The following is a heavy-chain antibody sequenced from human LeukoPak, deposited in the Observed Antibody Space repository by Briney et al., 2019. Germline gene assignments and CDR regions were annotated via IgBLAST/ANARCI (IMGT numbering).Heavy chain of an antibody. V-gene: IGHV1-69*01. CDR1: GGTFSSYA. Sequence: GSSVKVSCKASGGTFSSYAISWVRQAPGQGLEWMGGIIPIFGTANYAQKFQGRVTITADESTSTACMELSSLRSEDTAVYYCARVGAGSSSPDDAFDIWGQGTMVTVSS. J-gene: IGHJ3*02. CDR2: IIPIFGTA. D-gene: IGHD6-13*01. CDR3: ARVGAGSSSPDDAFDI.